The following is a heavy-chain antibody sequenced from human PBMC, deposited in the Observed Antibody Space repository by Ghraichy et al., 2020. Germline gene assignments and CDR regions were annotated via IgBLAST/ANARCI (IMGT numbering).Heavy chain of an antibody. CDR2: IYNDGST. Sequence: LSLTCAASGFTVSSNYMSWVRQAPGKGLEWVSVIYNDGSTYDADSVKGRFTISRDNSKNTMYLQMNSLRAEDTAVYFCASGYYHTGGFCLDFWGQGTLVTVSS. CDR1: GFTVSSNY. V-gene: IGHV3-66*01. D-gene: IGHD3-22*01. CDR3: ASGYYHTGGFCLDF. J-gene: IGHJ4*02.